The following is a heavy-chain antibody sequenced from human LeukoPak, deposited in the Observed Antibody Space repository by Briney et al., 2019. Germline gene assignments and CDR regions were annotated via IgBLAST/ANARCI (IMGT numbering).Heavy chain of an antibody. V-gene: IGHV3-73*01. CDR1: GFTFSGSA. J-gene: IGHJ4*02. D-gene: IGHD6-19*01. CDR2: IRSKANSYAT. CDR3: TSSPSVASFY. Sequence: GGSLRLSCAPSGFTFSGSAMHWVRQASGKGLEWVGRIRSKANSYATAYAASVKGRFTISRDDSKNTAYLQMNSLKTEDTAVYYCTSSPSVASFYWGQGTLVTVSS.